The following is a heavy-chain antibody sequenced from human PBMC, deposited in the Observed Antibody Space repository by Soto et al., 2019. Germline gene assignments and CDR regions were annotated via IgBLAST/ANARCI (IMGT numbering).Heavy chain of an antibody. CDR2: IIPMFNTT. CDR1: GGTFSNFA. Sequence: QVQLVQSGAEVKKPGSSVKVSCKASGGTFSNFAISWVRQAPGQGLEWMGGIIPMFNTTNYGQKFQGRVTMPGGDSTGAADSELSSLRSEDSSVYYCARCGIRYHSIGDYLGIYGMDVWGQGTTVAVSS. J-gene: IGHJ6*02. V-gene: IGHV1-69*12. D-gene: IGHD2-21*01. CDR3: ARCGIRYHSIGDYLGIYGMDV.